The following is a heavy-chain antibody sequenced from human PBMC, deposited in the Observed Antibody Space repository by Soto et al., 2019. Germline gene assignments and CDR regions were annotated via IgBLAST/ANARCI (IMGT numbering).Heavy chain of an antibody. D-gene: IGHD3-16*01. Sequence: EVQLVESGGGLVQPGGSLQLSCAASGFTFSASTIHWVRQASGKGLEWVGRIRTEPNSYATGYDASVKGRFTISRDDSKNTAFLQMISLQPEDTDVYYCARSSVAGGDYFSDLWGRGALISVSS. CDR3: ARSSVAGGDYFSDL. CDR2: IRTEPNSYAT. CDR1: GFTFSAST. J-gene: IGHJ2*01. V-gene: IGHV3-73*01.